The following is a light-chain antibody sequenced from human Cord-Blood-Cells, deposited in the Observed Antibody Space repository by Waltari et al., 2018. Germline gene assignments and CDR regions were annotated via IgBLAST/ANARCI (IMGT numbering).Light chain of an antibody. J-gene: IGKJ3*01. V-gene: IGKV1-33*01. CDR3: QQYDNLPR. Sequence: DIQMTQSPSSLSASVGYRVTITCQASQDISNYLKWYQQKPGKAPKLLIYDASNLETGVPARFSGSGSGTDFTFTISSLQPEDIATYYCQQYDNLPRFGPGTKVDIK. CDR1: QDISNY. CDR2: DAS.